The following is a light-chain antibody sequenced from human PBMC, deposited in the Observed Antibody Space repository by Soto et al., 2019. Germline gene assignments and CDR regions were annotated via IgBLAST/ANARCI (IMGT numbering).Light chain of an antibody. CDR3: LLSYSAARRV. V-gene: IGLV7-46*01. J-gene: IGLJ2*01. CDR2: DTS. Sequence: QAVVTQEPSLTVSPGGPVTLTCGSSTGSVTSGHYPYWFQQKPGQAPRTLIYDTSNKHSWTPARFSGSLLGDKAALTLSGAQPEYEDVYYCLLSYSAARRVFGGGTQLTVL. CDR1: TGSVTSGHY.